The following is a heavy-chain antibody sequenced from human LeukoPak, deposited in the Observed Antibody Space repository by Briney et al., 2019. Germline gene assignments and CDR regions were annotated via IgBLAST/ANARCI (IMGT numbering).Heavy chain of an antibody. D-gene: IGHD5-18*01. CDR2: VSASGGST. CDR1: EFTFSNYA. J-gene: IGHJ4*02. CDR3: AKGRLGYSYGDFDY. Sequence: GGSLRLSCAASEFTFSNYAMSWVRQGPGKGLEWVSVVSASGGSTYYADSVKGRFTISRDNSKNTLYLQMHSLRVEDTAVYCCAKGRLGYSYGDFDYWGQGTLVTVSS. V-gene: IGHV3-23*01.